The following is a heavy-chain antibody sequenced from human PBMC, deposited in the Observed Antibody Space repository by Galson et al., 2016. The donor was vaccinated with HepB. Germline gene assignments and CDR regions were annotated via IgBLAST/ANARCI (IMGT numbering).Heavy chain of an antibody. V-gene: IGHV1-8*01. J-gene: IGHJ5*02. CDR1: GYTFTNYD. Sequence: SVKVSCKASGYTFTNYDINWVRQATGQGLEWMGWMTPNSGGTGFAQKFQGRLTMTGDTSINTAYLELSGLTSEDTAVYYCAREVGDIVVVPATWGQGTLVTVSS. D-gene: IGHD2-2*01. CDR2: MTPNSGGT. CDR3: AREVGDIVVVPAT.